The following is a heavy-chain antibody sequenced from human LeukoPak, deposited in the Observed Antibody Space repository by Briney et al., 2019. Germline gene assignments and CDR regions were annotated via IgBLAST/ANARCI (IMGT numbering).Heavy chain of an antibody. J-gene: IGHJ5*02. V-gene: IGHV4-30-4*08. Sequence: SQTLSLTCTVSRDSICSGDYYWSWIRLPPGDCLEWIGYIYYSGSTYYNPSPKSRVTISVDTSKNQFSLKLSSVTAADTAVYYCARDKGRLQPWGQGTLVTVSS. CDR1: RDSICSGDYY. CDR2: IYYSGST. D-gene: IGHD4-11*01. CDR3: ARDKGRLQP.